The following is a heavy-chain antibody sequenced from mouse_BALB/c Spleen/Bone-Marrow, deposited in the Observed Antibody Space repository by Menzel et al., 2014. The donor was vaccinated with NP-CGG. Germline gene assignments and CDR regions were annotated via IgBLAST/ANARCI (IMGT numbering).Heavy chain of an antibody. V-gene: IGHV3-8*02. J-gene: IGHJ2*01. CDR2: ISYSGNT. Sequence: EVKLMESGPSLVKPSQTLSLTCSVTGDSITSGYWNWIRKFPGNKLEYMGYISYSGNTYYNPSLISRISITRDTSKTXYYLQLNSVTTEDTATYYCTRDYYGPWGQGTTLTVSS. CDR1: GDSITSGY. CDR3: TRDYYGP. D-gene: IGHD1-2*01.